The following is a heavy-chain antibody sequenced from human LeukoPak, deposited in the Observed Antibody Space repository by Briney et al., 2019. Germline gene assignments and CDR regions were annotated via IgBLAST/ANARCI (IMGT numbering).Heavy chain of an antibody. CDR2: ISAYNGNT. CDR3: ARGPVSNPYYYYYMDV. V-gene: IGHV1-18*01. CDR1: GYTFTSYG. J-gene: IGHJ6*03. Sequence: ASVKVSCKASGYTFTSYGISWVRQAPGQGLEWMGWISAYNGNTNYAQKLQGRVTMTTDTSTSTAYMELRSLRSDDTAVYYCARGPVSNPYYYYYMDVWGKGTTVTVSS.